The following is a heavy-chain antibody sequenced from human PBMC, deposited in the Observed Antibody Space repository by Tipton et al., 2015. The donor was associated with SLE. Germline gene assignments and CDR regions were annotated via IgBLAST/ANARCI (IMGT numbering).Heavy chain of an antibody. D-gene: IGHD6-19*01. CDR3: ARDSSGWVSFDY. J-gene: IGHJ4*02. V-gene: IGHV4-59*01. Sequence: TLSLTCTVSGGSISSYYWSWIRQPPGKGLEWIGYIYYSGSTNYNPSLKSRVTMSVDTSKNQFSLKLSSVTAADTAVYYCARDSSGWVSFDYWGQGTLVTVSS. CDR2: IYYSGST. CDR1: GGSISSYY.